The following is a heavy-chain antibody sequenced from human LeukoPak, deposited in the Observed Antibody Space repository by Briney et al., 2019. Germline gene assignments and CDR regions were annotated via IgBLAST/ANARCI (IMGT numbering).Heavy chain of an antibody. CDR3: ARSAMDTAMVNRRVNWFDP. Sequence: SETLSLTCTVSGGSISSYYWSWIRQPPGKGLEWIGYIYYSGSTNYNPSLKSRVTISVDTSKNQFSLKPSSVTAADTAVYYCARSAMDTAMVNRRVNWFDPWGQGTLVTVSS. D-gene: IGHD5-18*01. J-gene: IGHJ5*02. CDR2: IYYSGST. CDR1: GGSISSYY. V-gene: IGHV4-59*01.